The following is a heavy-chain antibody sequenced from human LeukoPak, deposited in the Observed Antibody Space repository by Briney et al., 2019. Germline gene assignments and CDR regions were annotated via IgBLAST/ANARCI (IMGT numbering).Heavy chain of an antibody. J-gene: IGHJ6*03. D-gene: IGHD6-13*01. CDR2: IIPLFGTT. CDR3: ARVVGLTGYSSSWYSGYYYYMDV. Sequence: SVKVSCKASGGTFSSYAISWVRQAPGQGLEWMGGIIPLFGTTNYAQKFQDRVTITADKSTSTAYMELSSLRSEDTAVYYCARVVGLTGYSSSWYSGYYYYMDVWGKGTTVTVSS. V-gene: IGHV1-69*06. CDR1: GGTFSSYA.